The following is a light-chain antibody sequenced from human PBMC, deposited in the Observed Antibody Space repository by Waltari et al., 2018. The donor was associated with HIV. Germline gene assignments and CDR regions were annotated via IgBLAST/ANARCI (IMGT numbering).Light chain of an antibody. CDR1: LGISNY. J-gene: IGKJ4*01. Sequence: DIQMTQSPSSLSASVGDRVTITCRASLGISNYLAWYQQKPGKVPKLLISTASTLQSAVPSRFSGSGSGTDFTLTISSLQPDDASTYYCQQYKSVPLTFGGGTKVEI. CDR2: TAS. CDR3: QQYKSVPLT. V-gene: IGKV1-27*01.